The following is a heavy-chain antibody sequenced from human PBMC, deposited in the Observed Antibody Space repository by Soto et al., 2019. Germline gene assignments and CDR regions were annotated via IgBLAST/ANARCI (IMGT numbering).Heavy chain of an antibody. Sequence: PGGSLRLSCAASGFTFSNYAMTWVRQAPGKGLERVSTITCNGRNKYYADSVKGRFTISRDNSKNTIYLQMNSLRAGDTAVYYCARVSAAGVYYYYYGMDVWGQGTTVTVSS. D-gene: IGHD6-13*01. V-gene: IGHV3-30*04. CDR1: GFTFSNYA. CDR2: ITCNGRNK. J-gene: IGHJ6*02. CDR3: ARVSAAGVYYYYYGMDV.